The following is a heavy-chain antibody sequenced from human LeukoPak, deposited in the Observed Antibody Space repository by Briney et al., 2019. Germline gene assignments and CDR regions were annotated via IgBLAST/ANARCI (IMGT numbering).Heavy chain of an antibody. CDR2: ISYSGTT. CDR3: ARDFSSSSTVYYYYYMDV. J-gene: IGHJ6*03. D-gene: IGHD6-19*01. CDR1: GGSISSRPYY. V-gene: IGHV4-39*07. Sequence: KPSETLSLTCTVSGGSISSRPYYWGWVRQPPGKGLECIGTISYSGTTYYSPSLKSRVTISLDTSKNQFSLKLSSVTAADTAIYYCARDFSSSSTVYYYYYMDVWGKGTTVTVSS.